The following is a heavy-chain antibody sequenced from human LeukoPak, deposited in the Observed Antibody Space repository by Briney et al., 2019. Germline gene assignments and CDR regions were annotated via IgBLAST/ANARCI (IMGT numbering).Heavy chain of an antibody. CDR3: ARVGDSYGFY. J-gene: IGHJ4*02. CDR1: GGTFSGYA. V-gene: IGHV1-2*02. Sequence: GASVKVSCKASGGTFSGYAISWVRQAPGQGLEWMGWINPNSGGTNYAQKFQGRVTMTRDTSISTAYMELSRLRSDDTAVYYCARVGDSYGFYWGQGTLVTVSS. D-gene: IGHD5-18*01. CDR2: INPNSGGT.